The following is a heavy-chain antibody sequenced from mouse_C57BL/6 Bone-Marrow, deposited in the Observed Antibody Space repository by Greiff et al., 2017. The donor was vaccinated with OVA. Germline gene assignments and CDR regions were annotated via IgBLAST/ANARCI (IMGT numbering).Heavy chain of an antibody. Sequence: VQLQQSGPELVKPGASVKISCKASGYTFNDYYMNWVKQSHGKSLEWIGDINPNNGGTNYNQKFKGKATLTVDKTSSTAYMVRRSLTSEDSAVYYCARRFPGTRNWYIDFWGTGTTVTVSS. CDR3: ARRFPGTRNWYIDF. CDR1: GYTFNDYY. V-gene: IGHV1-26*01. J-gene: IGHJ1*03. D-gene: IGHD4-1*01. CDR2: INPNNGGT.